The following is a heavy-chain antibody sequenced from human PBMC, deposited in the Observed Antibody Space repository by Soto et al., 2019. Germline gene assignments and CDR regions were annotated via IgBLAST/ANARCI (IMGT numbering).Heavy chain of an antibody. D-gene: IGHD3-22*01. CDR1: GCSISSGGYY. J-gene: IGHJ4*02. CDR3: ARDHSSGYYPLDY. CDR2: IYYSGST. V-gene: IGHV4-31*03. Sequence: SETLSLTCTVSGCSISSGGYYWSWIRQHPGKGLEWIGYIYYSGSTYYNPSLKSRVTISVDTSKNQFSLKLSSVTAADTAVYYCARDHSSGYYPLDYWGQGTLVTVSS.